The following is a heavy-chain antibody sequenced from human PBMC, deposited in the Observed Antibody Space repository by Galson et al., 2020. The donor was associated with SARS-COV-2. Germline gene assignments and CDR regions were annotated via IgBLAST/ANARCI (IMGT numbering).Heavy chain of an antibody. CDR3: ARDMGPRPNI. J-gene: IGHJ3*02. CDR2: ISSSSSYI. D-gene: IGHD3-10*01. V-gene: IGHV3-21*01. Sequence: GESLKISCAASGFTFSSYSMNWVRQAPGKGLEWVSSISSSSSYIYYADSVKGRFTISRDNAKNSLYLQMNSLRAEDTAVYYCARDMGPRPNIWGQGTMVTVSS. CDR1: GFTFSSYS.